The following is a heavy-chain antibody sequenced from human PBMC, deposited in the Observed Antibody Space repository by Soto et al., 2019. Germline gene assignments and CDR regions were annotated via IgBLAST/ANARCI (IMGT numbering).Heavy chain of an antibody. CDR3: ARADSYYYDASDYFNFDY. CDR2: IIPIFETT. Sequence: VQLVQSGAEVKKPGSSVKVSCKASGGTFSTYGISWVRQAPGQGLEWMGGIIPIFETTNYAQKFQGRVTITADESMSTAYMELISLRSEDTAVYYCARADSYYYDASDYFNFDYWGQGTLVTVSA. J-gene: IGHJ4*02. V-gene: IGHV1-69*12. D-gene: IGHD3-22*01. CDR1: GGTFSTYG.